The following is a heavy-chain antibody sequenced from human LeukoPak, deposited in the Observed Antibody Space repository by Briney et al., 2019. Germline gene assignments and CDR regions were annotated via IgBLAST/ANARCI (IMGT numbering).Heavy chain of an antibody. CDR2: INTNTGNP. CDR1: GYTFTSYG. CDR3: TISSTYYYDSSGYYSDY. D-gene: IGHD3-22*01. V-gene: IGHV7-4-1*02. J-gene: IGHJ4*02. Sequence: ASVKVSCKASGYTFTSYGISWVRQAPGQGLEWLGWINTNTGNPTYAQGFTGRFVFSLDTSVSTAYLQISSLKAEDTAVYYCTISSTYYYDSSGYYSDYWGQGSLVTVSS.